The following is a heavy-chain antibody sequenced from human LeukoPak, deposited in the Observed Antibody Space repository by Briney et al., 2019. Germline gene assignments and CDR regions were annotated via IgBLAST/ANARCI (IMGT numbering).Heavy chain of an antibody. J-gene: IGHJ4*02. CDR2: LSRSGSFI. V-gene: IGHV3-21*01. D-gene: IGHD1-1*01. CDR1: VVRFSDYA. Sequence: GGSLRLSCAASVVRFSDYAMSCGREAPGKGLEWVSSLSRSGSFIFYADSVGGRFTVSRDNAKDSLFLQLNSLRAEDTAVYYCARVSDADDFLLDSWGQGTLVTVSS. CDR3: ARVSDADDFLLDS.